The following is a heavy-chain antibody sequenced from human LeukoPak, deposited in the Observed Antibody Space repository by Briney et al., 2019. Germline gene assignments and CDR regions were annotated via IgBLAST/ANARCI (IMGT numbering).Heavy chain of an antibody. CDR2: VDWSGGHT. CDR1: GFPFTKYA. J-gene: IGHJ4*02. Sequence: PGGALRLSCAASGFPFTKYALTWVRQAPGKGLEWVSSVDWSGGHTYYADSVKGRFTISRDTSSNSLYLQMSSLRAEDTALYYCARTQRLAWDDYFDYWGRGTLVTVSS. D-gene: IGHD1-1*01. CDR3: ARTQRLAWDDYFDY. V-gene: IGHV3-23*01.